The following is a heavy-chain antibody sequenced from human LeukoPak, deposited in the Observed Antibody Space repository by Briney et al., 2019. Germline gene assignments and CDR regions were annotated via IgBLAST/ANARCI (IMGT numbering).Heavy chain of an antibody. Sequence: GGSLRLSCAASGFIFSGYDMHWVRQVSGKGLDWVSAIGTTGDTYYSDSVKGRFTISRENAKNSLYLQMNSLRAGDTAVYYCARGNILTGYGFDFRGQRTLVTVCS. J-gene: IGHJ4*02. CDR1: GFIFSGYD. CDR2: IGTTGDT. V-gene: IGHV3-13*01. CDR3: ARGNILTGYGFDF. D-gene: IGHD3-9*01.